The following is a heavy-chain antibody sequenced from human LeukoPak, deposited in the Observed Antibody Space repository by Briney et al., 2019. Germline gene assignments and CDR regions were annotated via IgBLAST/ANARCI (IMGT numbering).Heavy chain of an antibody. D-gene: IGHD4-11*01. CDR1: GGSISSYY. Sequence: PSETLSLTYTVSGGSISSYYWSWIRQPPGKGLEWIGYIYYSGSTNYNPSLKSRVTISVDTSKNQFSLKLSSVTAADTAVYYCAREPTVTTWAPFDYWGQGTLVTVSS. J-gene: IGHJ4*02. V-gene: IGHV4-59*01. CDR2: IYYSGST. CDR3: AREPTVTTWAPFDY.